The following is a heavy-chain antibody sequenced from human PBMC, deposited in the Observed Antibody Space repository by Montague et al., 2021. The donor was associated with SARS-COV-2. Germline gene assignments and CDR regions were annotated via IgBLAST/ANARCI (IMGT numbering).Heavy chain of an antibody. V-gene: IGHV4-39*01. CDR1: GGSVSSSPYY. CDR2: ISYSGRT. Sequence: SETLSLTCTVSGGSVSSSPYYWGWIRQPPGRGLEWVGSISYSGRTYSSPSLKSRLTISVDSSENQFSLRLSSVTAADTAVYYCASLYYYGSGTYVYNYYMDVWGKGTTVTVSS. D-gene: IGHD3-10*01. J-gene: IGHJ6*03. CDR3: ASLYYYGSGTYVYNYYMDV.